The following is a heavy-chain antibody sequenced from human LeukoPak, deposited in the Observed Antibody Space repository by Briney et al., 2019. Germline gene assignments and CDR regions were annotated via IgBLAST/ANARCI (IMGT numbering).Heavy chain of an antibody. D-gene: IGHD5-18*01. J-gene: IGHJ6*03. CDR3: ASLSVDTAMVPKAYYCMDV. Sequence: PSETLSLTRTVSGGSISSYYWSWIRQPPGKGLEWIGYIYTSGSTNYNPSLKSRVTISVDTSKNQFSLKLSSVTAADTAVYYCASLSVDTAMVPKAYYCMDVWGKGTTVTVSS. CDR2: IYTSGST. CDR1: GGSISSYY. V-gene: IGHV4-4*09.